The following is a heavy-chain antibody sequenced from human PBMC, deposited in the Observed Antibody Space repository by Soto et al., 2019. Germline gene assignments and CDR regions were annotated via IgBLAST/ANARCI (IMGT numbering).Heavy chain of an antibody. Sequence: SVKVSCKASGGTFSSYAISWVRQAPGQGLEWMGGIIPIFGTANYAQKFQGRVTITADKSTSTADMKLSSLRSEEAAVYYCAISSYDILTGCLGLTYYYYYGMDVWGQGTTVTVSS. J-gene: IGHJ6*02. CDR1: GGTFSSYA. CDR2: IIPIFGTA. D-gene: IGHD3-9*01. CDR3: AISSYDILTGCLGLTYYYYYGMDV. V-gene: IGHV1-69*06.